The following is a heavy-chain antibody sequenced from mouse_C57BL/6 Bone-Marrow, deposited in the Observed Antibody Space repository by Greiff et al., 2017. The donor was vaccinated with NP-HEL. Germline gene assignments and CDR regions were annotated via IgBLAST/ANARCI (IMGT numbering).Heavy chain of an antibody. D-gene: IGHD1-1*01. CDR2: ISDGGSYT. CDR1: GFTFSSYA. CDR3: ARDRDYYYGSSCWDAMDY. V-gene: IGHV5-4*01. J-gene: IGHJ4*01. Sequence: EVQLVESGGGLVKPGGSLKLSCAASGFTFSSYAMSWVRQTPEKRLEWVATISDGGSYTYYPDNVKGRFTISRDNAKNNLYLQMSHLKSEDTAMYYCARDRDYYYGSSCWDAMDYWGQGTSVTVSS.